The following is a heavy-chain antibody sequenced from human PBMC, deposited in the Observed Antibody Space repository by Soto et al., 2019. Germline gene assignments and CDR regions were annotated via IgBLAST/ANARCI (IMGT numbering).Heavy chain of an antibody. D-gene: IGHD5-12*01. V-gene: IGHV1-18*01. CDR2: INAYNGNT. CDR3: ARGLTEMATLGWYYGMDV. CDR1: GYTFTKFG. Sequence: ASVKVSCKASGYTFTKFGISWVRQAPGQGLEWMGWINAYNGNTNCAQMLQGRVTMTTDTSTSTAYMELRSLRSDDTAVYYCARGLTEMATLGWYYGMDVWGQGTTVTVSS. J-gene: IGHJ6*02.